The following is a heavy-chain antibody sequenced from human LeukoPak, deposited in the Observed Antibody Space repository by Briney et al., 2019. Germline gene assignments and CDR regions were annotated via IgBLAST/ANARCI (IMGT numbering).Heavy chain of an antibody. D-gene: IGHD3-10*01. Sequence: GESLKISCKASGYIFTSYWIVWVRQMPGEGLEWMGVIYPGDSDTRYSPSFQGQVTISADKSISTAYLQWSSLKASDTAMYYCARRLVRGVIDYWGQGTLVTVSS. CDR1: GYIFTSYW. CDR2: IYPGDSDT. J-gene: IGHJ4*02. CDR3: ARRLVRGVIDY. V-gene: IGHV5-51*01.